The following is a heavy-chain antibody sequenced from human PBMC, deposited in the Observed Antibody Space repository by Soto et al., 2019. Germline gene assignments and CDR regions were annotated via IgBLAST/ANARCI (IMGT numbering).Heavy chain of an antibody. V-gene: IGHV3-23*01. CDR1: GFTLSSVA. CDR2: FICPGGGT. D-gene: IGHD1-26*01. CDR3: AKGKISPTTYTSFES. J-gene: IGHJ5*01. Sequence: GGALRLSSEASGFTLSSVAMSWVRQAPGKGLEWVSTFICPGGGTYYADSVKGRFTISRDNFKSSLYLQMSNLSAEDTAIYYCAKGKISPTTYTSFESWGQGPLVTVSS.